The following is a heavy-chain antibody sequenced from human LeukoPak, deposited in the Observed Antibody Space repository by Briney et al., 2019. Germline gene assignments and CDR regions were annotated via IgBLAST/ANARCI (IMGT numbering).Heavy chain of an antibody. V-gene: IGHV4-61*01. Sequence: PSETLSLTCTVSGGSISSSSYYWSWIRQPPGKGLEWIGYIYYSGSTNYNPSLKSRVTISVDTSKNQFSLKLSSVTAADTAVYYCARWRRWFGELFIDYWGQGTLVTVSS. CDR1: GGSISSSSYY. CDR3: ARWRRWFGELFIDY. D-gene: IGHD3-10*01. J-gene: IGHJ4*02. CDR2: IYYSGST.